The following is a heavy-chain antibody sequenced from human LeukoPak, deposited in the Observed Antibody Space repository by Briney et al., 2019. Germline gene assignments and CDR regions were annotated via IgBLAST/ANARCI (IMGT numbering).Heavy chain of an antibody. CDR3: ARRVTNYWYFDL. V-gene: IGHV4-34*01. Sequence: SETLSLTCAVYGGSFSGYYWSWIRQPPGKGLEWIGEINHSGSTYYNPSLKSRVTISVDRSKNQFSLKLSSVTAADTAVYYCARRVTNYWYFDLWGRGTLVTVSS. CDR2: INHSGST. J-gene: IGHJ2*01. D-gene: IGHD2-21*02. CDR1: GGSFSGYY.